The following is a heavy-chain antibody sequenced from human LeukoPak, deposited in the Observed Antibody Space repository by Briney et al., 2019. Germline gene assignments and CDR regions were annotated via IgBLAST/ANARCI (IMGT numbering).Heavy chain of an antibody. J-gene: IGHJ5*02. CDR2: IYPDDSNT. D-gene: IGHD1-26*01. CDR1: GYIFFGHW. Sequence: GESLKISCKGFGYIFFGHWIVWVRQMPGKGLEWMGMIYPDDSNTRYSPSFQGQVTISADKSISTAYLQWSSLKASDTAIYYRARYGAPSLTGNWFDTWGQGTLVTVSS. CDR3: ARYGAPSLTGNWFDT. V-gene: IGHV5-51*01.